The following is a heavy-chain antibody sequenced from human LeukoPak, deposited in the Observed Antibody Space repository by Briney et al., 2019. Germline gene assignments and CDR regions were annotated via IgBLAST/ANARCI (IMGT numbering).Heavy chain of an antibody. Sequence: GGSLRLSCAASGFTFSSYSMNWVRQAPGKGLEWVSSISSSSSYIYYADSVKGRFTISRDNAKNSLYLQMNSLRAEDTAVYYCARDSYSSSWTPLYWGQGTLVTVSS. V-gene: IGHV3-21*01. CDR2: ISSSSSYI. CDR1: GFTFSSYS. J-gene: IGHJ4*02. D-gene: IGHD6-13*01. CDR3: ARDSYSSSWTPLY.